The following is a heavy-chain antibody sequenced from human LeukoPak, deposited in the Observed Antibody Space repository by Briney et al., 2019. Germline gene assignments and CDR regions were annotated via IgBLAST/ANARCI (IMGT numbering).Heavy chain of an antibody. CDR1: GYTFTSYG. CDR3: ARAYISPWYSSGPYYFDY. D-gene: IGHD6-19*01. J-gene: IGHJ4*02. Sequence: ASVKVSCKASGYTFTSYGISWVRQAPGQGLEWMGWISAYNGNTNYAQKLQGRVTMTTDTSTSTAYMELRSLRSDDTAVYYCARAYISPWYSSGPYYFDYWGQGTLVTVSS. CDR2: ISAYNGNT. V-gene: IGHV1-18*01.